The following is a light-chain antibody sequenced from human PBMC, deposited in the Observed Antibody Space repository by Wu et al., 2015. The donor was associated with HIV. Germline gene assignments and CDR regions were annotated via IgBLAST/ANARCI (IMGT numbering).Light chain of an antibody. CDR3: QKYNTAPWT. J-gene: IGKJ1*01. V-gene: IGKV1-39*01. Sequence: DIQMTQSPSSLSASVGDRVTITCRASQSIGNSLNWYQQKPQKAPNFMIYAASSLQTGVPSRFSGSGSGTEFTLTISSLQPEDFATYYCQKYNTAPWTFGQGTKVEMK. CDR2: AAS. CDR1: QSIGNS.